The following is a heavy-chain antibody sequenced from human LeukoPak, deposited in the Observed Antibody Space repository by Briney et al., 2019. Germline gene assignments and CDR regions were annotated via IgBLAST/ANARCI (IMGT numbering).Heavy chain of an antibody. V-gene: IGHV4-59*01. CDR1: GGSISRDY. CDR2: IDYAGRT. D-gene: IGHD5-12*01. J-gene: IGHJ3*02. Sequence: SETLSLTCTVSGGSISRDYWSWIRQPPGKGLEWIGYIDYAGRTTYNPSLKSRVTISVDTSKNQFSLRLSSVTAADTAVYYCARDSGYNAFDIWGQGTMVTVSS. CDR3: ARDSGYNAFDI.